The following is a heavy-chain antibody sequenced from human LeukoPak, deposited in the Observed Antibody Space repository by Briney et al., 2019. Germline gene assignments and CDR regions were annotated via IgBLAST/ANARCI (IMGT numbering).Heavy chain of an antibody. D-gene: IGHD6-19*01. Sequence: GASVKVSCKASGYTFTSYGISRVRQAPGQGLEWMGWISAYNGNTNYAQKLQGRVTMTTDTSTSTAYMELRSLRSDDTAVYYCARDGYSSGWYENYYYYYYMDVWGKGTTVTVSS. CDR1: GYTFTSYG. J-gene: IGHJ6*03. CDR2: ISAYNGNT. CDR3: ARDGYSSGWYENYYYYYYMDV. V-gene: IGHV1-18*01.